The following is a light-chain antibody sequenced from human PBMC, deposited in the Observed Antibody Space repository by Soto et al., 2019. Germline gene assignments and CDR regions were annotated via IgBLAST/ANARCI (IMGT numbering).Light chain of an antibody. CDR3: QQYDKYST. J-gene: IGKJ1*01. Sequence: DTVTITCRASQTISVSLAWYQQKPGKAPNLLIYDASTLQGGVPSRFSGSGSGTEFTLTVTSLQPEDFATYFCQQYDKYSTFGHGTKVDIK. CDR2: DAS. CDR1: QTISVS. V-gene: IGKV1-5*01.